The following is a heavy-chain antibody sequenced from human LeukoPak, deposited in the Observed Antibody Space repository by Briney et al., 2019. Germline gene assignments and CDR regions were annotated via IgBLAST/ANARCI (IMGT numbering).Heavy chain of an antibody. CDR2: GDYSGGT. CDR3: AGERGEEYSSGWYKRDYFDN. D-gene: IGHD6-19*01. CDR1: GDSFSSVTDY. Sequence: SETLSLTCTVSGDSFSSVTDYWAWIRQPPGKGLEWIASGDYSGGTYYNPSLESRVAISADMSKNQFSLKLTSVTGADTAVYYCAGERGEEYSSGWYKRDYFDNWGQGIRVTVSS. V-gene: IGHV4-39*07. J-gene: IGHJ4*02.